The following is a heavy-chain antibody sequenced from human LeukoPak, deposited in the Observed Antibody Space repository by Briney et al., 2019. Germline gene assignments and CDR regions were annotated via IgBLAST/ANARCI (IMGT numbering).Heavy chain of an antibody. CDR3: AKTGWSGYDYTNY. CDR1: GITFSTYA. D-gene: IGHD5-12*01. Sequence: GGSLRLSCVASGITFSTYAMSWVRQAPGKGLEWVSVISDSGADTYYADSVKGRFTISRDNSKNTLYLQMNGLRAEDTAVYYCAKTGWSGYDYTNYWGQGTLVTVSS. V-gene: IGHV3-23*01. CDR2: ISDSGADT. J-gene: IGHJ4*02.